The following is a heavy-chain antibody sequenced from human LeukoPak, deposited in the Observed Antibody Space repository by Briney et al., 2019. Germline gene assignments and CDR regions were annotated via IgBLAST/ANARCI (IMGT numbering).Heavy chain of an antibody. CDR1: GYSFTSYW. J-gene: IGHJ4*02. D-gene: IGHD1-26*01. CDR2: IDPDDSYT. CDR3: ARHFGGSYYDDY. Sequence: GGSLKISCKGSGYSFTSYWISWVRQMPGKGLEWTGRIDPDDSYTNYSPSFQGHFTISADKSSSPAYLQWSSLKASHTAMYYCARHFGGSYYDDYWGQGTLVSVSS. V-gene: IGHV5-10-1*01.